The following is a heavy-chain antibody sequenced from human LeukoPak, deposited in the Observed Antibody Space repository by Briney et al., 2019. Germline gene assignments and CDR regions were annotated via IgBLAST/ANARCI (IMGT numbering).Heavy chain of an antibody. J-gene: IGHJ4*02. Sequence: GGSLRLSCAASGFTFSSYAMSWVRQAPGKGLEWVGRIKSKTDGGTTDYAAPVKGRFTISRDDSKNTLYLQMNSLKTEDTAVYYCTTDSDTIIDLLGTDYWGQGTLVTVSS. CDR2: IKSKTDGGTT. D-gene: IGHD5-12*01. CDR3: TTDSDTIIDLLGTDY. V-gene: IGHV3-15*01. CDR1: GFTFSSYA.